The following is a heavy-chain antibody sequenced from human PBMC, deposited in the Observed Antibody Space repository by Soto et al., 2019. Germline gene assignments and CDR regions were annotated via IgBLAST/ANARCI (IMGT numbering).Heavy chain of an antibody. CDR1: GGTFSSYA. Sequence: ASVKVSCKASGGTFSSYAISWVRQAPGQGLEWTGGIIPIFGTANYAQKFQGRVTITADESTSTAYMELSSLSSEDTAVYYCARGRNNCSSTSCYVKWGAYYYYGMDVWGQGTTVTVSS. J-gene: IGHJ6*02. D-gene: IGHD2-2*01. CDR3: ARGRNNCSSTSCYVKWGAYYYYGMDV. V-gene: IGHV1-69*13. CDR2: IIPIFGTA.